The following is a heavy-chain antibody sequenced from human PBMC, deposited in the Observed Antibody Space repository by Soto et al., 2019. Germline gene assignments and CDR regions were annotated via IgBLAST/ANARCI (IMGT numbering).Heavy chain of an antibody. CDR3: ARTGRGYCSGGSCSLYYFDY. CDR1: GFTFSSYW. V-gene: IGHV3-7*01. D-gene: IGHD2-15*01. J-gene: IGHJ4*02. CDR2: IKQDGSEK. Sequence: GSLRLSCAASGFTFSSYWMSWVRQAPGKGLEWVANIKQDGSEKYYVDSVKGRFTISRDNAKNSLYLQMNSLRAEDTAVYYCARTGRGYCSGGSCSLYYFDYWGQGTLVTVSS.